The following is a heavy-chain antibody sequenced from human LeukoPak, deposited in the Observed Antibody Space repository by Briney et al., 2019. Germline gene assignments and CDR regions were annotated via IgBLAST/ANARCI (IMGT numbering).Heavy chain of an antibody. CDR1: GFTFSDYY. Sequence: GGSLRLSCAASGFTFSDYYMSWIRQAPGKGLEWVSYISSSGSTIYYADSVKGRFTISRDNAKNSLYLQMNSLRAEDTAVYYCARDGYSNYVHYYYYGMDVWGQGTTVTVSS. CDR2: ISSSGSTI. V-gene: IGHV3-11*01. J-gene: IGHJ6*02. D-gene: IGHD4-4*01. CDR3: ARDGYSNYVHYYYYGMDV.